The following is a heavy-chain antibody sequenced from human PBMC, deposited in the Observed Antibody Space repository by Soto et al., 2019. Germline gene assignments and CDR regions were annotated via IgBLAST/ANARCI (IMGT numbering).Heavy chain of an antibody. Sequence: QVQLVQSGAEVKKPGASVKVSCKASGYTFTSYDINWVRQATGQGLEWMGWMNPNRGNTGYAQKFQGSVTMTRNTSISTAYMELSSLRSEDTAVYYCARGYDILTGYSFDYWGQGTLVTVSS. CDR2: MNPNRGNT. V-gene: IGHV1-8*01. J-gene: IGHJ4*02. CDR3: ARGYDILTGYSFDY. D-gene: IGHD3-9*01. CDR1: GYTFTSYD.